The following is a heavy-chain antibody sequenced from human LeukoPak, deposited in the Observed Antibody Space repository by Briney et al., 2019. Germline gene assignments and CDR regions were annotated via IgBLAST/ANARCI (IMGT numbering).Heavy chain of an antibody. Sequence: SSETLSLTCNVSGYSISSGYYWGWIRQPPAKGLEWIGSIYHSGRTHYNPSLKSRVTMSVDTSKNQFSLKLSSVTAADTAVYYCASGEAVSAHFDIWGQGTMVTVSS. CDR2: IYHSGRT. J-gene: IGHJ3*02. CDR1: GYSISSGYY. D-gene: IGHD6-19*01. V-gene: IGHV4-38-2*02. CDR3: ASGEAVSAHFDI.